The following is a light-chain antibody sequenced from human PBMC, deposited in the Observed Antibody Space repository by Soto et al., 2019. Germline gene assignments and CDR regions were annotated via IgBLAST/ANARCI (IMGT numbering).Light chain of an antibody. V-gene: IGLV4-69*01. J-gene: IGLJ2*01. CDR1: SGHSNYV. Sequence: QSVLTQSPSASASLGDSVTLTCTLSSGHSNYVIEWHQQQPEKGPRYLMKLNSDGSHSTGDGIPYRFSGSSSGAERYLTIPSLQSEDEADYYCQTWDTGIWVFGGGTKLTVL. CDR3: QTWDTGIWV. CDR2: LNSDGSH.